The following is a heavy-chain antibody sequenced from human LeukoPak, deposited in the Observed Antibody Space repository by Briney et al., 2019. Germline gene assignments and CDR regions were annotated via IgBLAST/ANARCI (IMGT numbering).Heavy chain of an antibody. Sequence: ASVKVSCKASGYTFTSYGISWVRQAPGQGLEWMGWMNPNSGNTGYAQKFQGRVTMTRNTSISTAYMELSSLRSEDTAVYYCAARGYSYGFFDGPENDYWGQGTLVTVSS. D-gene: IGHD5-18*01. J-gene: IGHJ4*02. CDR1: GYTFTSYG. CDR2: MNPNSGNT. CDR3: AARGYSYGFFDGPENDY. V-gene: IGHV1-8*02.